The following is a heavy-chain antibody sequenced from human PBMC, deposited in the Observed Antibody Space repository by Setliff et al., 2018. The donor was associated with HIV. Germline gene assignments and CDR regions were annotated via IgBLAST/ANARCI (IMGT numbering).Heavy chain of an antibody. J-gene: IGHJ3*01. D-gene: IGHD3-3*01. CDR3: ARHKTNYDFYAFDV. V-gene: IGHV4-39*01. CDR1: GGSFSSSTYS. CDR2: IHSSGTT. Sequence: SETLCLTCTVSGGSFSSSTYSWGWIRQPPGMGLEWIGSIHSSGTTYYNPSLKSRVAISVDTSRSQFSLKLRSVTAADTAVYYCARHKTNYDFYAFDVWGQGTMVTVSS.